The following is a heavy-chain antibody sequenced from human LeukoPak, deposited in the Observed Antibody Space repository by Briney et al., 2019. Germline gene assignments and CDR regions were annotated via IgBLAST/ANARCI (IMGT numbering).Heavy chain of an antibody. CDR3: AGFTFFRGVITFDY. Sequence: SETLSLSCTVSGYSLSSGYYWGWIRQPPGKGLEWIGSVDHSGGTYYNPSLRSRVSISVDTSKNQFSLKLSSVTAADTAVYSCAGFTFFRGVITFDYWGQGTLVTVSS. CDR2: VDHSGGT. CDR1: GYSLSSGYY. D-gene: IGHD3-10*01. J-gene: IGHJ4*02. V-gene: IGHV4-38-2*02.